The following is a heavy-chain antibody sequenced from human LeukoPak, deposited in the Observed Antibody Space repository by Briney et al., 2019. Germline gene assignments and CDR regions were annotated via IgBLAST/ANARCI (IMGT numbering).Heavy chain of an antibody. CDR1: GFTFSVAW. CDR2: ISGNDEGT. Sequence: GGSLRLSCAASGFTFSVAWMNWVRQAPGKGLEWVSSISGNDEGTYYADSVKGRFTISRDNSKNTLYLQMNSLRAEDTAVYYCAKRGPIYSASPGNYFDYWGQGTLVTVSS. J-gene: IGHJ4*02. D-gene: IGHD3-10*01. CDR3: AKRGPIYSASPGNYFDY. V-gene: IGHV3-23*01.